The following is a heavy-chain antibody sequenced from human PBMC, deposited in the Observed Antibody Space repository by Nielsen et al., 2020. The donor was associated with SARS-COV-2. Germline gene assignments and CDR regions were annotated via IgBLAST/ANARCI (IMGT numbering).Heavy chain of an antibody. CDR2: ISASGSYT. CDR1: GFTFANHW. CDR3: ARDKFGIYYGMDV. D-gene: IGHD3-10*01. V-gene: IGHV3-11*06. J-gene: IGHJ6*02. Sequence: GESLKISCAASGFTFANHWMTWIRQAPGKGLEWISYISASGSYTNYGDSLKGRFTISRDNAKNSLFLQMNSLRAEDTAVYYCARDKFGIYYGMDVWGQGTTVTVSS.